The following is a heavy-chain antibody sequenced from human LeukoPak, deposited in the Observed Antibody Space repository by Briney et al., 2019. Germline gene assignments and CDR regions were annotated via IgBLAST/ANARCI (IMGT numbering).Heavy chain of an antibody. CDR3: ARDSYGSSGYYYVSDY. V-gene: IGHV3-48*02. Sequence: PGGSLRLSCAASGFTFSNYGMNWVRQAPGKGLEWISYISSSSSLIYYADSVKGRFTISRDNAKNSLYLRMNSLRDEDTAVYYCARDSYGSSGYYYVSDYWGQGTLVTVSS. D-gene: IGHD3-22*01. J-gene: IGHJ4*02. CDR1: GFTFSNYG. CDR2: ISSSSSLI.